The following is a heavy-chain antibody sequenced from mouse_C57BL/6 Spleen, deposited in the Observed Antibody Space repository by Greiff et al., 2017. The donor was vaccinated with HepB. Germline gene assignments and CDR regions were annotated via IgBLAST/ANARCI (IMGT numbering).Heavy chain of an antibody. V-gene: IGHV1-19*01. CDR1: GYTFTDYY. CDR2: INPYNGGT. D-gene: IGHD2-5*01. CDR3: ARFGYSNYDAMDY. Sequence: EVQLQQSGPVLVKPGASVKMSCKASGYTFTDYYMNWVKQSHGKSLEWIGVINPYNGGTSYNKKFKGKATLTVDKSSSTAYMELNNLTSEDAAVYYCARFGYSNYDAMDYWGQGTSVTVSS. J-gene: IGHJ4*01.